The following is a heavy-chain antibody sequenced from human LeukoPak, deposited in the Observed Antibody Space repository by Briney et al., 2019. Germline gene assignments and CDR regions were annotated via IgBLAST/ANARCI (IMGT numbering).Heavy chain of an antibody. J-gene: IGHJ6*02. D-gene: IGHD2-2*01. Sequence: GSSVKVSCKASGYTFTGYYMHWVRQAPGQGLEWMGWINPNSGGTNYAQKFQGRVTMTRDTSISTAYMELSRLRSDDTAVYYCARHAAYCSSTSCYPESLYYYGMDVWGQGTTVTVSS. CDR2: INPNSGGT. V-gene: IGHV1-2*02. CDR3: ARHAAYCSSTSCYPESLYYYGMDV. CDR1: GYTFTGYY.